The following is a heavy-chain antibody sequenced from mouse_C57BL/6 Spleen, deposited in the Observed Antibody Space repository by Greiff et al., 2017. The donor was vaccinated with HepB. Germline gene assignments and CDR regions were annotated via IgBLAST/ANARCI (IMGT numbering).Heavy chain of an antibody. CDR1: GFTFSDYG. D-gene: IGHD1-1*01. CDR3: ARDTTVVATYWYFDV. Sequence: EVQVVESGGGLVKPGGSLKLSCAASGFTFSDYGMHWVRQAPEKGLEWVAYISSGSSTIYYADTVKGRFTISRDNAKNTLFLQMTSLRSEDTAMYYCARDTTVVATYWYFDVWGTGTTVTVSS. V-gene: IGHV5-17*01. CDR2: ISSGSSTI. J-gene: IGHJ1*03.